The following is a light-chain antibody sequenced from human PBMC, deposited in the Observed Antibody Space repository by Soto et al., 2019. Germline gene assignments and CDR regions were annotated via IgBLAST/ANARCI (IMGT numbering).Light chain of an antibody. J-gene: IGKJ5*01. CDR3: QKSYSTLIN. Sequence: DIQITHSPSSLSASVGDRVTITCLASQSISSYLNWYQQKPGKAPKLLIYAASSLQSGVPSRFSGSGSGTAFTLTISSLQPEDFATYYCQKSYSTLINFGQGTRLEIK. CDR2: AAS. V-gene: IGKV1-39*01. CDR1: QSISSY.